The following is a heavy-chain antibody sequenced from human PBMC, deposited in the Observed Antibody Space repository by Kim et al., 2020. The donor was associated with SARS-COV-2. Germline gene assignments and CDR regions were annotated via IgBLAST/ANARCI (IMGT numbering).Heavy chain of an antibody. CDR1: GGSISSGGYY. Sequence: SETLSLTCTVSGGSISSGGYYWSWIRQHPGKGLEWIGYIYYSGSTYYNPSLKSRVTISVDTSKNQFSLKLSSVTAADTAVYYCARGAWFGVEGMDVWGQGTTVTVSS. CDR3: ARGAWFGVEGMDV. CDR2: IYYSGST. V-gene: IGHV4-31*03. D-gene: IGHD3-10*01. J-gene: IGHJ6*02.